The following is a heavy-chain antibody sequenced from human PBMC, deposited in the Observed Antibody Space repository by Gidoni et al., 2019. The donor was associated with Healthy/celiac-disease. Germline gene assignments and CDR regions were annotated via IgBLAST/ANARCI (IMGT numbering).Heavy chain of an antibody. D-gene: IGHD3-9*01. CDR2: INWNGGST. Sequence: EVQLVESGGGVVRPGGSLRLSCAASGFTLDDYGMSWVRQAPGKGLEWVSGINWNGGSTGYADSVKGRFTISRDNAKNSLYLQMNSLRAEDTALYYCATLGQLRYFDWLLPADYWGQGTLVTVSS. CDR1: GFTLDDYG. CDR3: ATLGQLRYFDWLLPADY. J-gene: IGHJ4*02. V-gene: IGHV3-20*04.